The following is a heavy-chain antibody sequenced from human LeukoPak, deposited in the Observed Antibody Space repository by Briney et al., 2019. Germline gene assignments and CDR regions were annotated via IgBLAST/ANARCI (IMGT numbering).Heavy chain of an antibody. Sequence: PSETLSLTCTVSGGSISSYYWSWIRQPPGKGLEWIGYIYYSGSTNYNPSFKSRVTISVDTSKNQFSLKLSSVTAADTAVYYCARERGTGTTDYWGQGTLVTVSS. CDR2: IYYSGST. J-gene: IGHJ4*02. D-gene: IGHD1-7*01. CDR3: ARERGTGTTDY. CDR1: GGSISSYY. V-gene: IGHV4-59*01.